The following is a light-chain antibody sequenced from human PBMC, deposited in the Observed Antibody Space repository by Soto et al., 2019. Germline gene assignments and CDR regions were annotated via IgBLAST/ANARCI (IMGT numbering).Light chain of an antibody. CDR3: QQRRNSIT. J-gene: IGKJ5*01. Sequence: EIVLTQSPATLSLSPGEGATLSCRASQSVSNYLAWYQQKPGQAPRLLIYDASNRATGIPARFSGSGSGTDFTLTISSLEPEDFAVYYCQQRRNSITFGQGTRLEIK. V-gene: IGKV3-11*01. CDR2: DAS. CDR1: QSVSNY.